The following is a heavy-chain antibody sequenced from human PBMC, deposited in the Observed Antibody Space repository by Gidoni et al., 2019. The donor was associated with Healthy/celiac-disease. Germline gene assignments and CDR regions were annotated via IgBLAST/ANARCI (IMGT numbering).Heavy chain of an antibody. D-gene: IGHD3-3*01. CDR2: ISGSGGST. J-gene: IGHJ6*03. CDR1: GFNFISYA. Sequence: EVQLLESGGGWVRPGGSLRLSCAASGFNFISYAMSWVPQAPGKGLEWVSAISGSGGSTYYADSVKGRFTISRDNSKNTLYLQMNSLRAEDTAVYYCAKGVALGPPSFGVVTRAYYMDVWGKGTTVTVSS. CDR3: AKGVALGPPSFGVVTRAYYMDV. V-gene: IGHV3-23*01.